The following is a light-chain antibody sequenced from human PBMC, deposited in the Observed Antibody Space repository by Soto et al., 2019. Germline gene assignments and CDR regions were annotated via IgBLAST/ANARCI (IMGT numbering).Light chain of an antibody. CDR2: AAS. CDR3: QQSYSTPRK. Sequence: DIQMTQSPFSLSAPVGDRVTITCRASQSISNYLNWYQQKQGKAPKLLIYAASSLQSGVPSRFSGSGSGTDFTLTISSLQPEDFATYYCQQSYSTPRKFGQGTKVDIK. J-gene: IGKJ1*01. V-gene: IGKV1-39*01. CDR1: QSISNY.